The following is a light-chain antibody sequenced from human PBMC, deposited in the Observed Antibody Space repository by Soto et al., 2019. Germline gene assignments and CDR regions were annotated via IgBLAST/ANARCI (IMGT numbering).Light chain of an antibody. Sequence: EIVVTQSPGTLSLSPGERATLSCRASQSVDSSYLAWYQQKPGQAPRLLIYGASSRATGIPDRFSGSGSGTDFTLTISRLEPEDFALYYCQQYGSSPGWTFGQGTKVENK. CDR3: QQYGSSPGWT. CDR1: QSVDSSY. J-gene: IGKJ1*01. CDR2: GAS. V-gene: IGKV3-20*01.